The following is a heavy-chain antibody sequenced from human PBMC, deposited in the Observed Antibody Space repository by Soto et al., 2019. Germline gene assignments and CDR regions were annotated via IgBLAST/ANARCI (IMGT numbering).Heavy chain of an antibody. CDR1: GGSISSSNW. CDR3: ASWLVCSGGSCPYAFDI. Sequence: QVQLQESGPGLVKPSGTLSLTCAVSGGSISSSNWWSWVRQPPGKGLEWIGEIYHSGSTNYNPSLKSRVTIAVDKSKNQFSLKLSSVTAADTAVYYCASWLVCSGGSCPYAFDIWGQGTMVTVSS. J-gene: IGHJ3*02. CDR2: IYHSGST. D-gene: IGHD2-15*01. V-gene: IGHV4-4*02.